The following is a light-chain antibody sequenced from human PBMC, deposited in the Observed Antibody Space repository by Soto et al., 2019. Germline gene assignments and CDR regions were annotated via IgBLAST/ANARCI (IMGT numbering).Light chain of an antibody. J-gene: IGLJ1*01. Sequence: QSVLTQPPSASGSPGQSVTISCTGTSSDVGAYNYVSWYQQHPGKAPKLVIFEVNKRPSGVPDRFSGSKSGNTASLTVSGLQTEDEADYYCNSYAGSNSFVFGTGTKLTVL. CDR3: NSYAGSNSFV. CDR2: EVN. V-gene: IGLV2-8*01. CDR1: SSDVGAYNY.